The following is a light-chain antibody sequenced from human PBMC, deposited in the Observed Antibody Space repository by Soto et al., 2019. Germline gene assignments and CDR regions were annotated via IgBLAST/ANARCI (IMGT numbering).Light chain of an antibody. J-gene: IGLJ2*01. Sequence: QSALTQPPSASGSPGQSVTISCTGSRSDIGDSNYVSWYQQHPRKAPKLIISEVINRPSGVPDRFSASKSGNTASLTISGLQDEDEADYYCASKAGSSRHVVFGGGTQLTVL. CDR2: EVI. CDR3: ASKAGSSRHVV. V-gene: IGLV2-8*01. CDR1: RSDIGDSNY.